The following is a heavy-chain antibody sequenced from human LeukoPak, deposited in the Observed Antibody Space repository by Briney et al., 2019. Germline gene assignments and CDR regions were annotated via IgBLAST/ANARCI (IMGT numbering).Heavy chain of an antibody. CDR1: GGSISQYY. J-gene: IGHJ2*01. Sequence: SQTLSLTCTLSGGSISQYYWSWIRQPPGKGPEWIGYVYRSGNTNYNPSLKSRVTISVDTSKNHFSLNLTSVTAADTAVYYCARVKDFAYSFFDLWGRGTLVTVSS. CDR2: VYRSGNT. CDR3: ARVKDFAYSFFDL. V-gene: IGHV4-59*01.